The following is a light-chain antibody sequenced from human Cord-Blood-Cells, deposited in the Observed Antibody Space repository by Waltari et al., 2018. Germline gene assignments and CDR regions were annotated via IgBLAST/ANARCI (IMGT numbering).Light chain of an antibody. J-gene: IGKJ3*01. Sequence: EFVLTQSPGTLSLSPGERVTLSCRASQSVSSSYLAWYQQKPGQAPRLLIYGASSRATGIPDRFSGSGSGTDFTLTISRLEPEDFAVYYCQQYGSSLFTFGPGTKVDIK. CDR3: QQYGSSLFT. V-gene: IGKV3-20*01. CDR1: QSVSSSY. CDR2: GAS.